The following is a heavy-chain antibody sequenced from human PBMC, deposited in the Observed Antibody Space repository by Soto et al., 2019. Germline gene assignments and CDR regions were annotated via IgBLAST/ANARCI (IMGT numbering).Heavy chain of an antibody. CDR1: GFTFDDYG. V-gene: IGHV3-20*04. Sequence: AGGSLRLSCAASGFTFDDYGMSWVRQAPGKGLEWVSGINWNGGSTGYADSVKGRFTISRDNAKNSLYLQMNSLRAEDTALYYCARDSIVVVPAAMEVRGGYYYYYGMDVWGQGTTVTVSS. CDR2: INWNGGST. J-gene: IGHJ6*02. D-gene: IGHD2-2*01. CDR3: ARDSIVVVPAAMEVRGGYYYYYGMDV.